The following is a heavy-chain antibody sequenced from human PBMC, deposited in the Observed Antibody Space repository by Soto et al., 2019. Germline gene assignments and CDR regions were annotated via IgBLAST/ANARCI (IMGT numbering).Heavy chain of an antibody. CDR2: ISSSSSTI. J-gene: IGHJ2*01. Sequence: QPGGSLRLSCAASGFTFSSYSMNWVRQAPGKGLEWVSYISSSSSTIYYADSVKGRFTISRDNAKNSLYLQMNSLRDEDTAVYYCARDTEDYYDSSEFWYFDLWGRGTLVTVSS. CDR1: GFTFSSYS. V-gene: IGHV3-48*02. D-gene: IGHD3-22*01. CDR3: ARDTEDYYDSSEFWYFDL.